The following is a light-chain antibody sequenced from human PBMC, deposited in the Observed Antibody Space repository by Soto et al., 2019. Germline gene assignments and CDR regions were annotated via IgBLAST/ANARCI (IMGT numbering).Light chain of an antibody. CDR1: QSISSY. CDR2: AAS. CDR3: HQSYSPPLT. V-gene: IGKV1-39*01. Sequence: DIQMTQSPSSLSASVGDRVTITCRASQSISSYLNWYQQKPGKDPKLLIYAASSLQSGVPLRFSGSGSGTDFTLTISSLQPEDFATYYCHQSYSPPLTFGVGTKVEIK. J-gene: IGKJ4*01.